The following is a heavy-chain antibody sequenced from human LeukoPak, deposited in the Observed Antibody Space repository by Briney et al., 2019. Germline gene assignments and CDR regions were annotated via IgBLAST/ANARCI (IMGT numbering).Heavy chain of an antibody. CDR1: NGSISNYY. CDR2: IYYSGST. D-gene: IGHD4-23*01. J-gene: IGHJ4*02. V-gene: IGHV4-59*08. Sequence: PSETLSLTCTVSNGSISNYYWSWIRQTTGKGLEWIGFIYYSGSTNYNPSLKSRVTMSVDTSKNQFSLKLSSVTAADTAVYYCARRGAVYGGNDFDYRGQGTLVTVSS. CDR3: ARRGAVYGGNDFDY.